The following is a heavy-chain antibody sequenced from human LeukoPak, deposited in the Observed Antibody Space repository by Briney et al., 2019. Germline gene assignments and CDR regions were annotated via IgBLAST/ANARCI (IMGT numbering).Heavy chain of an antibody. CDR1: GGSISSGSYY. D-gene: IGHD1-26*01. CDR2: IYTSGST. J-gene: IGHJ3*02. CDR3: ARRRYRWDSILDAFDI. V-gene: IGHV4-61*02. Sequence: PSETLSLTCTVSGGSISSGSYYWSWIRQPAGKGLEWIGRIYTSGSTNYNPSLKSRVTISVDTTKNQFSLKLSSVTAADTAVYYCARRRYRWDSILDAFDIWGQGTMVTVSS.